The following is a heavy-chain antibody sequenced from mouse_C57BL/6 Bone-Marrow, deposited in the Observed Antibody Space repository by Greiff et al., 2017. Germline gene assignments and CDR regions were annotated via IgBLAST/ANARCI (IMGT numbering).Heavy chain of an antibody. V-gene: IGHV1-81*01. CDR2: IYPRSGNT. J-gene: IGHJ2*01. CDR1: GYTFTSYG. D-gene: IGHD1-1*01. CDR3: ARELVFITKVVANDD. Sequence: QVQLQQSGAELARPGASVKLSCKASGYTFTSYGISWVKQRTGQGLEWIGEIYPRSGNTYYNEKFQGKATLTADKSSSTAYMELRSLTSEDSAVYVCARELVFITKVVANDDWGQGTTLTVSS.